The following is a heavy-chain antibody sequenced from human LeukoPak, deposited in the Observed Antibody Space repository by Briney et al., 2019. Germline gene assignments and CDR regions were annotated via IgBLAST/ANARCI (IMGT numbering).Heavy chain of an antibody. J-gene: IGHJ1*01. V-gene: IGHV4-59*08. CDR1: GGSISSYY. Sequence: SETLSLTCTVSGGSISSYYWSWIRQPPGKGLEWIGYIYYSGSTNYIPSLKSRVTISVDTSKNQFSLKLSSVTAADTAVYYCARHYHDSSGTYFQHWGQGTLVTVSS. CDR2: IYYSGST. D-gene: IGHD3-22*01. CDR3: ARHYHDSSGTYFQH.